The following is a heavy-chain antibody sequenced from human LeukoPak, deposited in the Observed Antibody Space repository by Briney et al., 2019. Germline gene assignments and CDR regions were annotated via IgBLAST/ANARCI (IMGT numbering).Heavy chain of an antibody. CDR1: GYTFTSYG. V-gene: IGHV1-18*01. Sequence: ASVKVSCKASGYTFTSYGISWVRQAPGQGLEWMGWISAYNGNTNYAQKLQGRVAMTTDTSTSTAYMELRSLRSDDTAVYYCARPRATYDAFEIWGQGTMVTVSS. D-gene: IGHD1-26*01. J-gene: IGHJ3*02. CDR3: ARPRATYDAFEI. CDR2: ISAYNGNT.